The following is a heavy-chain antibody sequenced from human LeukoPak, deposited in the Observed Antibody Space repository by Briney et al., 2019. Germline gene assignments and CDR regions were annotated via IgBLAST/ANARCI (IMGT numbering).Heavy chain of an antibody. CDR1: GFTISSYA. V-gene: IGHV3-30-3*01. CDR3: ARRRGWFGELLSIGY. J-gene: IGHJ4*02. Sequence: GGSLRLSCAASGFTISSYAMHWVRQAPGKGLEWVAVISYDGSNKYYADSVKGRFTISRDNSKKSLYLQMNSLRAEDTAVYYCARRRGWFGELLSIGYWGQGTLVTVSS. D-gene: IGHD3-10*01. CDR2: ISYDGSNK.